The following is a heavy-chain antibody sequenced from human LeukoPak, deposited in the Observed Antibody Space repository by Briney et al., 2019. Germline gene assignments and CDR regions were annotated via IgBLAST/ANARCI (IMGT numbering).Heavy chain of an antibody. Sequence: SVKVSCKASRGTFSSYAISWVRQAPGQGLEWMGGIIPIFGTANYAQKFQGRVTITTDESTSTAYMELSSLRSEDTAVYYCARKYEPYYYDSSGPFDYWGQGTLVTVSS. V-gene: IGHV1-69*05. CDR2: IIPIFGTA. CDR3: ARKYEPYYYDSSGPFDY. D-gene: IGHD3-22*01. CDR1: RGTFSSYA. J-gene: IGHJ4*02.